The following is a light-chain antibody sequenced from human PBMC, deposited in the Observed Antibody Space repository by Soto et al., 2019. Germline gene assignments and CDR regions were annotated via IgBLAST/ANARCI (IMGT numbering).Light chain of an antibody. CDR3: QKFNSVPT. V-gene: IGKV1-27*01. CDR2: AAS. J-gene: IGKJ4*01. Sequence: DIQMTQSPSSLSASVGDRVTITCRASQAINNYLAWYQQKPGKVPTLLISAASTLQSGVPSRFSGSESGTDFPLTISSLQPEDVATYYCQKFNSVPTFGGGTKVEI. CDR1: QAINNY.